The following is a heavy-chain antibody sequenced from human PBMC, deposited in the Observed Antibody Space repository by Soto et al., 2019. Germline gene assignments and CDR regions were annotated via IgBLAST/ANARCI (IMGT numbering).Heavy chain of an antibody. V-gene: IGHV1-2*04. D-gene: IGHD6-19*01. Sequence: ASVKVSCKASGYTFTGYYMHWVRQAPGQGLEWMGWINPNSGGTNYAQKFQGWVTMTRDTSISTAYMELSRLRSDDTAVYYCGRESSGWADYYYGMDVWGQGATVTVSS. CDR2: INPNSGGT. J-gene: IGHJ6*02. CDR3: GRESSGWADYYYGMDV. CDR1: GYTFTGYY.